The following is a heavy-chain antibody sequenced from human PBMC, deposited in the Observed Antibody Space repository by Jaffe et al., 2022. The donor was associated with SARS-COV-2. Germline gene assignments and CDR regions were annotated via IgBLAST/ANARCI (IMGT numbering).Heavy chain of an antibody. D-gene: IGHD2-2*01. CDR2: FIPILGIT. J-gene: IGHJ6*03. CDR1: GGTFSSYG. Sequence: QVQLVQSGAEVKKPGSSVKVSCKAPGGTFSSYGISWVRQAPGQGLEWMGGFIPILGITNYAQKFQGRITITADESTSTAYMEVSSLRSEDSALYYCATSQFGCNTTSCYERGGFSDYYMDVWGKGTTVTVSS. V-gene: IGHV1-69*01. CDR3: ATSQFGCNTTSCYERGGFSDYYMDV.